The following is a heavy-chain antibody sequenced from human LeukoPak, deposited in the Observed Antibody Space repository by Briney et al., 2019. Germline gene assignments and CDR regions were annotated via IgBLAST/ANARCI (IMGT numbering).Heavy chain of an antibody. CDR2: ISGSGGNT. V-gene: IGHV3-23*01. D-gene: IGHD3-3*01. CDR1: GFTFSSHA. Sequence: PGGSLRLSCAASGFTFSSHAMSWVRQAPGKGPEWVSAISGSGGNTYYADSAKRRFTISRDNSKNTLYLQMNSLRAEDTAVYYCARDVIRTYYDFWSGPAPTYYYYGMDVWGQGTTVTVSS. J-gene: IGHJ6*02. CDR3: ARDVIRTYYDFWSGPAPTYYYYGMDV.